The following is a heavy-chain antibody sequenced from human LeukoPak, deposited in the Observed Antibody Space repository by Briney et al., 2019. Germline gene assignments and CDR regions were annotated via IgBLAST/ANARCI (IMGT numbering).Heavy chain of an antibody. CDR1: GFTFSTYA. CDR2: FTGRDNNI. CDR3: AKVYRSGWSYFDS. V-gene: IGHV3-23*01. J-gene: IGHJ4*02. D-gene: IGHD6-19*01. Sequence: PGGSLTLSCAASGFTFSTYAMTWVRQAPGKGLDWVSGFTGRDNNIDYVDSVKGRFTISRGNSKNTLYLQMTLLRAEDTAVYYCAKVYRSGWSYFDSWGQVAAVTVSS.